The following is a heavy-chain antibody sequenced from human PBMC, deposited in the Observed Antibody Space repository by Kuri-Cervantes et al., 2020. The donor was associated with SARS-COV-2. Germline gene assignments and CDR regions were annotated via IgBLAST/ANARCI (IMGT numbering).Heavy chain of an antibody. V-gene: IGHV1-18*01. CDR1: GYTFTSYG. J-gene: IGHJ4*02. Sequence: ASVKVSCKASGYTFTSYGISWVRQAPGQGLEWMGWISAYNGNTNYAQKLQGRVTMTTDTSTSTAYMELRSLRSDDTAVYYCARDAFDSSGYQLVDYWGQGTLVTVSS. D-gene: IGHD3-22*01. CDR2: ISAYNGNT. CDR3: ARDAFDSSGYQLVDY.